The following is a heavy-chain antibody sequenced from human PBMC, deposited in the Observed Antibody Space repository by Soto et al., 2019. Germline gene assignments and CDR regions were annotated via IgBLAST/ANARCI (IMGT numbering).Heavy chain of an antibody. CDR3: ARDRWGSYSFES. CDR1: GGVFRNYA. Sequence: QVQLVQSGAEVKKPGSSVKVSCKASGGVFRNYAINWVRQAPGQGLEWMGGIIPVFGTADYPQKFQGRVTITADESTTTAYMELPSLNTEDTAVYFCARDRWGSYSFESWGQGTLVTVAS. D-gene: IGHD1-26*01. V-gene: IGHV1-69*01. CDR2: IIPVFGTA. J-gene: IGHJ5*01.